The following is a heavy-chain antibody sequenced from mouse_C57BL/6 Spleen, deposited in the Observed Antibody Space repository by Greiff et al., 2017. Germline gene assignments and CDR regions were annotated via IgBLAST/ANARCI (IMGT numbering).Heavy chain of an antibody. J-gene: IGHJ2*01. Sequence: VQLQQPGAELVKPGASVKMSCKASGYTFTSYWITWVKQRPGQGLEWIGDIYPGSGSTTYNEKFKKKATLTVDTSSSTAYMQLINLTSEDAAVYYCACAPCYYGSRGYWGQGTTLTVSS. CDR2: IYPGSGST. V-gene: IGHV1-55*01. CDR1: GYTFTSYW. CDR3: ACAPCYYGSRGY. D-gene: IGHD1-1*01.